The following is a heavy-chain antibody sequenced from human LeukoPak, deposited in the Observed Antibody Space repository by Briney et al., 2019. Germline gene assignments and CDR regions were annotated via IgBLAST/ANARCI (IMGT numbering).Heavy chain of an antibody. V-gene: IGHV4-39*01. D-gene: IGHD2-8*01. CDR3: ARHCTNGVCSARFDP. CDR1: GGSISSSSYY. CDR2: IYYSGST. J-gene: IGHJ5*02. Sequence: SETLSLTCTVSGGSISSSSYYWGWIRQPPGKGLEWIGSIYYSGSTYYNPSLKSRVTISVDTSKSQFSLKLSSVTAADTAVYYCARHCTNGVCSARFDPWGQGTLVTVSS.